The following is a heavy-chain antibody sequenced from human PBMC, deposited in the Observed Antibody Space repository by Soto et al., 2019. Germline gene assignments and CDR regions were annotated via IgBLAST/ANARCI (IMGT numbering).Heavy chain of an antibody. CDR3: ARAYGSGSDFDY. J-gene: IGHJ4*02. CDR2: IDPSDNAT. V-gene: IGHV1-46*01. CDR1: GYDFSSYY. D-gene: IGHD2-15*01. Sequence: QVKLVQSGAGGKRPGASVKISCEASGYDFSSYYLHWVRQAPGQGLEWLAVIDPSDNATSYAPTFQGRVSLTRVSSADRVYMEMTSLKSDDTAVYYCARAYGSGSDFDYWGQGSLVTVSS.